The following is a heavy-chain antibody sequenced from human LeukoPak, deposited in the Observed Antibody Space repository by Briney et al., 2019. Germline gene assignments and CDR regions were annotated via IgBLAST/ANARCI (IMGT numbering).Heavy chain of an antibody. Sequence: GGSLRLSCAASGFTVSNNYMSWVRQAPGKGLEWVSVIYSGGTTDYADSVKGRFTISRDNSKNTLYLQMNSLRVEDTAVYYCSRGHYGDYDWGRGTLVTVSS. V-gene: IGHV3-53*01. CDR1: GFTVSNNY. CDR2: IYSGGTT. CDR3: SRGHYGDYD. J-gene: IGHJ4*02. D-gene: IGHD4-17*01.